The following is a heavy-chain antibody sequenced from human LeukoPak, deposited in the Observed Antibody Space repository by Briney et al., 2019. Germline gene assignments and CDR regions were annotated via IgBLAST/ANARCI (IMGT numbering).Heavy chain of an antibody. Sequence: SGGSLRLSCAASGFTFSSYSMNRVRQAPGKGLEWVSSISSSSSYIYYADSVKGRFTISRDNAKNSLYLQMNSLRAEDTAVYYCAWSLTYYDILTGYYHEAFDIWGQGTMVTVSS. V-gene: IGHV3-21*01. CDR3: AWSLTYYDILTGYYHEAFDI. CDR1: GFTFSSYS. CDR2: ISSSSSYI. J-gene: IGHJ3*02. D-gene: IGHD3-9*01.